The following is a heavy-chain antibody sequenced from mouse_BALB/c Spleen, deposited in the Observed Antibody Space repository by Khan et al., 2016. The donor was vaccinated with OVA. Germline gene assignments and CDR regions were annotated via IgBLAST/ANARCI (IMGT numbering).Heavy chain of an antibody. V-gene: IGHV3-8*02. D-gene: IGHD2-14*01. CDR1: GDSITTGY. J-gene: IGHJ3*01. CDR3: ARSTYRYAFVY. Sequence: EVQLQESGPSLVKPSLTLSLTCSVTGDSITTGYWNWIRKFPGNKLEYMGYIIYTGYTYYNPSLKSRISITRHTSNNQYYLQLNSVTDEDTATYYCARSTYRYAFVYWGQGTLVTVSA. CDR2: IIYTGYT.